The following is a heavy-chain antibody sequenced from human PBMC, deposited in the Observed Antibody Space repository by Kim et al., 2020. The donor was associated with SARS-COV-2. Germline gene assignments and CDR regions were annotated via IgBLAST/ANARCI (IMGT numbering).Heavy chain of an antibody. CDR3: ASVYYFGGML. J-gene: IGHJ4*02. CDR2: FNPNSGAT. Sequence: ASVKVSCEASGYTFTDYYMHWVRQAPGQGLEWMGRFNPNSGATNDAQKFQGRVSMTRDTSISTAYMELSRLTSDDTAVYYCASVYYFGGMLWGQGTLVTVSS. CDR1: GYTFTDYY. V-gene: IGHV1-2*06. D-gene: IGHD3-10*01.